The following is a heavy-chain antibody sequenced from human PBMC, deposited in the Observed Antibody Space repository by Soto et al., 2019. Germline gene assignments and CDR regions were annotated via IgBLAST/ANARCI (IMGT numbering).Heavy chain of an antibody. D-gene: IGHD2-2*01. CDR2: ISGSGGST. V-gene: IGHV3-23*01. Sequence: GGSLRLSCAASGFTFSSYAMSWVRQAPGKGLEWVSGISGSGGSTHYADSVKGRFTISRDNSKNTLYLQMSSLRAEDTALYYCAKTPTYCSSTSCYEWWDYYSSGLDVWGQGTTVTVSS. CDR3: AKTPTYCSSTSCYEWWDYYSSGLDV. J-gene: IGHJ6*02. CDR1: GFTFSSYA.